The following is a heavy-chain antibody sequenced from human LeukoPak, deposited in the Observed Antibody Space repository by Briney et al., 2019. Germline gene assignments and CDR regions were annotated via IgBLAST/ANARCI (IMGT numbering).Heavy chain of an antibody. Sequence: SGTLSLTCAVSGGSISGSNWWSWVRQPPGKGLEWIGEIYHSGSTNYNPSLKSRVTISVDKSKNQFSLKLSSVTAADTAVYYCARGGGPVLLWFGENWFDPWGQGTLVTVSS. CDR3: ARGGGPVLLWFGENWFDP. J-gene: IGHJ5*02. CDR1: GGSISGSNW. D-gene: IGHD3-10*01. CDR2: IYHSGST. V-gene: IGHV4-4*02.